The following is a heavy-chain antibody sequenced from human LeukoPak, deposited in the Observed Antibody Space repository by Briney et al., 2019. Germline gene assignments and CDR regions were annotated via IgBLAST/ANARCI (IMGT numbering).Heavy chain of an antibody. V-gene: IGHV3-11*01. CDR2: ISSSGSTI. J-gene: IGHJ4*02. CDR1: GFTFSDYY. Sequence: GGSLRLSCAASGFTFSDYYMSWIRQAPGKGLEWVSYISSSGSTIYYADSVKGRFTISRDNAKNSLYLQMNSLRAEDTAVYYCASRITMVRGVMRYFDYWGQGTLVTVSS. D-gene: IGHD3-10*01. CDR3: ASRITMVRGVMRYFDY.